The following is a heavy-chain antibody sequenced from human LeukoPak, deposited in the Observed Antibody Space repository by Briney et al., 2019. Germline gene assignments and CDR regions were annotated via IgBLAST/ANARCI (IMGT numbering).Heavy chain of an antibody. D-gene: IGHD3-16*02. CDR3: AKDGYYDYVWGSYPVPFDY. V-gene: IGHV3-23*01. CDR2: ISGSGGST. CDR1: GFIFSGHV. Sequence: GGSLRLSCAASGFIFSGHVMHWVRQAPGKGLEWVSAISGSGGSTYYADSVKGRFTISRDNSKNTLYLQMNSLRAEDTAVYYCAKDGYYDYVWGSYPVPFDYWGQGTLVTVSS. J-gene: IGHJ4*02.